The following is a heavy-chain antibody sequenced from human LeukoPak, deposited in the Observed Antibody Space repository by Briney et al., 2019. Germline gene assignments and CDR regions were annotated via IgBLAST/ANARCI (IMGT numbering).Heavy chain of an antibody. D-gene: IGHD1-26*01. J-gene: IGHJ6*03. Sequence: GGSLRLSCAVSGFTFSTYSMNWVRQAPGKGLEWVSSISSSSSYIYYADSVKGRFTISRDNAKNSLYLQMNSLRVEDTAVYYCARAYSGTYGLGYYYMDVWGKGTTVTISS. CDR3: ARAYSGTYGLGYYYMDV. CDR1: GFTFSTYS. CDR2: ISSSSSYI. V-gene: IGHV3-21*01.